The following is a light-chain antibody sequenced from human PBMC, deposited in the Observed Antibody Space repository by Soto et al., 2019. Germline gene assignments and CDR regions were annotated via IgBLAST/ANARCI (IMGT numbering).Light chain of an antibody. Sequence: QSVLTQPPSASGTPGQRVTISCFGSSSNVGRNTVSWYQQLPGTAPKLLIYNNSQRPSGVPDRFSGSKSGTSASLAISGLQSEDESDYYCAAWDDSLIGVVFGGGTQLTVL. CDR1: SSNVGRNT. V-gene: IGLV1-44*01. CDR2: NNS. J-gene: IGLJ2*01. CDR3: AAWDDSLIGVV.